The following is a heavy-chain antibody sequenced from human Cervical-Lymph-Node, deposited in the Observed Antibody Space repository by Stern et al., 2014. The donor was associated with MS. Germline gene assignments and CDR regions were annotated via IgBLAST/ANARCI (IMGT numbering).Heavy chain of an antibody. V-gene: IGHV1-69*01. D-gene: IGHD4-17*01. CDR1: GGTFTNYA. J-gene: IGHJ4*02. Sequence: QVQLVQSGAGVMKPGSSVKVSCKASGGTFTNYAFVWVRQAPGQGLEWMGGIIPMFGTTNHAQKFQGRLTITADASTSTAYMELARLTSDDTAVYFCAREVTTNVFGYWGQGALVTLSS. CDR3: AREVTTNVFGY. CDR2: IIPMFGTT.